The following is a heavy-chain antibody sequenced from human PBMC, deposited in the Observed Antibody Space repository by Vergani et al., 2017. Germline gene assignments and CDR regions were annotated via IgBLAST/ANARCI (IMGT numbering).Heavy chain of an antibody. CDR3: ARMGGYDEGDAFRIGYFDS. J-gene: IGHJ4*02. V-gene: IGHV4-31*03. CDR1: GYSISSGVYY. Sequence: QVQLQESGPGLVKPSQTLSLTCSVSGYSISSGVYYWNWIRQHPGKGLDWIGYIYSTGSTHHNPSLRRRINMSVDTSNHHFSLKLNSVTAADTAMYYCARMGGYDEGDAFRIGYFDSWGPGILVTVSS. D-gene: IGHD3-22*01. CDR2: IYSTGST.